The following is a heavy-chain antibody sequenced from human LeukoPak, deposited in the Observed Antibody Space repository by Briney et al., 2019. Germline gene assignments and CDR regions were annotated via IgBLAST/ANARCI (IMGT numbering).Heavy chain of an antibody. CDR2: ISSSSIYI. Sequence: GGSLRLSCAASGFTFSSYSMNWVRQAPGKGPEWVSAISSSSIYIYYADSVKGRFTISRDNAKNSLYLQMNSLRAEDTAVYYCAKDRRDSSGWYPGLWGQGTLVTVSS. CDR1: GFTFSSYS. J-gene: IGHJ4*02. V-gene: IGHV3-21*01. CDR3: AKDRRDSSGWYPGL. D-gene: IGHD6-19*01.